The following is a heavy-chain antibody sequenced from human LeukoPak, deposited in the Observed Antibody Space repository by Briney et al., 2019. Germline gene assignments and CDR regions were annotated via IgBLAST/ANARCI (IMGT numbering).Heavy chain of an antibody. Sequence: PGGSLRLSCAASGFTFSSYAMHWVRQAPGKGLEWVAVISYDGSNKYYADSVKGRFTISRDNAKNSLYLQMNSLRAEDTAVYYCASGHYSSGWYYFDYWGQGTLVTVSS. CDR3: ASGHYSSGWYYFDY. D-gene: IGHD6-19*01. V-gene: IGHV3-30-3*01. CDR1: GFTFSSYA. CDR2: ISYDGSNK. J-gene: IGHJ4*02.